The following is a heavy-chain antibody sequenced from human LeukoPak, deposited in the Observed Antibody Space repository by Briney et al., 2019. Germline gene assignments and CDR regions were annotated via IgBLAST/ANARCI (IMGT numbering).Heavy chain of an antibody. CDR3: AKSYSSSWYESSGY. D-gene: IGHD6-13*01. CDR2: ISGSGGST. Sequence: GGSLRLSCAVSGFTFSSYSMSWVRQAPGKGLEWVSAISGSGGSTYYADSVKGRFTISRDNSKNTLYLQMNSLRAEDTAVYYCAKSYSSSWYESSGYWGQGTLVTVSS. J-gene: IGHJ4*02. V-gene: IGHV3-23*01. CDR1: GFTFSSYS.